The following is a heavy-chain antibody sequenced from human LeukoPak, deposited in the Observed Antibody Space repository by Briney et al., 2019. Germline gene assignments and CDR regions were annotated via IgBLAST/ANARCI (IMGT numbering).Heavy chain of an antibody. CDR3: ATSIRRDGYNPEFDY. D-gene: IGHD5-24*01. J-gene: IGHJ4*02. V-gene: IGHV1-2*04. Sequence: ASVKVSCKASGYTFTGYYMHWVRQAPGQGLEWMGWINPNSGGTNYAQKFQGWVTMTRDTSISTAYMELSRLRSDDTAVYYCATSIRRDGYNPEFDYWGQGTLVTVSS. CDR1: GYTFTGYY. CDR2: INPNSGGT.